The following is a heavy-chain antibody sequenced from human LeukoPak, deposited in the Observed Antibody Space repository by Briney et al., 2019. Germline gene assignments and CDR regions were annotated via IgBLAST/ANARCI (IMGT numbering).Heavy chain of an antibody. J-gene: IGHJ4*02. D-gene: IGHD6-13*01. Sequence: GESLKISCKASGYSFTSHWIVWVRQMPGKGLEWMGIFYPGDSDTRYSPSFQGQVTISADKSISTAYLQWRSLKASDTAMYYCARHQQQLCADYWGQGTLVTVSS. CDR1: GYSFTSHW. CDR3: ARHQQQLCADY. V-gene: IGHV5-51*01. CDR2: FYPGDSDT.